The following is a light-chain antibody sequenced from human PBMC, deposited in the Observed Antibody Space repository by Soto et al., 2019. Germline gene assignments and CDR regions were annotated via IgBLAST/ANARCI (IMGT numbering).Light chain of an antibody. CDR3: QQYKTYSGT. CDR2: DAS. V-gene: IGKV1-5*01. J-gene: IGKJ1*01. CDR1: QTFNGW. Sequence: DIQVTHSPSTLSASVGRRLTITCRASQTFNGWLAWYQQKKGKAPKFLIYDASTLESGVPPRFRGSGYGTEFNLTISSLQPDDLATYYCQQYKTYSGTFGQGTKVDIK.